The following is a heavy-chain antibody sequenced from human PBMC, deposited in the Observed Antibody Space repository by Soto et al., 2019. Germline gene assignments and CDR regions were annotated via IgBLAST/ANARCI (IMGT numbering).Heavy chain of an antibody. V-gene: IGHV1-18*04. J-gene: IGHJ6*02. CDR2: ISAYNGNT. CDR3: AREVVVVPAARPYYYYGMDV. CDR1: GYTFTSYG. Sequence: GASVKVSCKASGYTFTSYGISWVRQAPGQGLEWMGWISAYNGNTNYAQKLQGRVTMTTDTSTSTAYMELRSLRSDDTAVYYCAREVVVVPAARPYYYYGMDVWGQGTTVTVSS. D-gene: IGHD2-2*01.